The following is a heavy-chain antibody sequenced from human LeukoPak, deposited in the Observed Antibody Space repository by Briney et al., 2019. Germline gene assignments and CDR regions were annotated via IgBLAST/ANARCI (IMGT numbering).Heavy chain of an antibody. V-gene: IGHV3-7*01. Sequence: GGSLRLSCAASGFTFTTYWMSWVRQLPGKGLEWVANINQDGTEKSYVDSVKGRFTISRDNAKNSLDLQMNSLRVEDTAIYYCVKVAKYYYGSETYYFFEHWGQGTPVTASS. CDR1: GFTFTTYW. D-gene: IGHD3-10*01. J-gene: IGHJ4*02. CDR2: INQDGTEK. CDR3: VKVAKYYYGSETYYFFEH.